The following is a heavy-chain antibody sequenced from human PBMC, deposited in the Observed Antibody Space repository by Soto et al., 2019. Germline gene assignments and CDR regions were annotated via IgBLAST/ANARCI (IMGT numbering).Heavy chain of an antibody. CDR2: ISSNGGST. Sequence: GGSLRLSCSASGFTFSSYAMQWVRQAPGKGLVYVSGISSNGGSTYYADSVKGRFTISRDNAKNTLYLQMNSLRVDDTAVYYCARAPRGLYHHDYWGQGALVTVSS. CDR1: GFTFSSYA. CDR3: ARAPRGLYHHDY. D-gene: IGHD2-2*01. V-gene: IGHV3-64*04. J-gene: IGHJ4*02.